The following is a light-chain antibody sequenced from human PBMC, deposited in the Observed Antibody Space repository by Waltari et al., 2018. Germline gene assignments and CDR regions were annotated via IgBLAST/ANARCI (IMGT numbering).Light chain of an antibody. CDR2: DAS. V-gene: IGKV1-33*01. CDR3: QQYDNLPFT. Sequence: DIQMTQSPSSLSAPVGDRFTITCQASQDIRNYLNWYQQKPGKAPKLLIYDASNLETGVPSRFSGSGSGTDFTFTISSLQPEDIATYYCQQYDNLPFTFGPGTKVDIK. J-gene: IGKJ3*01. CDR1: QDIRNY.